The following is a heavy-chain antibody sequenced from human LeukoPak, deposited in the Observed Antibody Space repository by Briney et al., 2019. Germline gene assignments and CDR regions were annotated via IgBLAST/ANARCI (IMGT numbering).Heavy chain of an antibody. D-gene: IGHD5-12*01. CDR3: AKDLIGAGYHYFDY. CDR2: ISATGGST. V-gene: IGHV3-23*01. J-gene: IGHJ4*02. Sequence: PGGSLRLSCAASGFTFSSSAMTWVRQAPGKGLEWCSTISATGGSTYYAASVKGRFTISRDNFENTLYLQMNSLRAEDTAVYYCAKDLIGAGYHYFDYWGQGTLVTVSS. CDR1: GFTFSSSA.